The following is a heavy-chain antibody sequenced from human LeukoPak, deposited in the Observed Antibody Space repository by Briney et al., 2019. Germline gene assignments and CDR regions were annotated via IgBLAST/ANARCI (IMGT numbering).Heavy chain of an antibody. V-gene: IGHV3-21*01. CDR3: AREDVYSSSWYGHYYYYYYMDV. J-gene: IGHJ6*03. D-gene: IGHD6-13*01. Sequence: PGGSLRLSCAASGFTFSSYSMNWVRQAPGKGLEWVSSISSSSSYIYYADSVKGRFTISRDNAKNSLYLQMNSLRAEDTAVYYCAREDVYSSSWYGHYYYYYYMDVWGKGTTVTISS. CDR1: GFTFSSYS. CDR2: ISSSSSYI.